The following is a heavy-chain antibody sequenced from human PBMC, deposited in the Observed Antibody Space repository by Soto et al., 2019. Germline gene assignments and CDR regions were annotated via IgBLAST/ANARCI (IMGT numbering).Heavy chain of an antibody. CDR1: GFTFDDNA. CDR2: INWKSDI. J-gene: IGHJ4*02. D-gene: IGHD2-15*01. CDR3: ACIRAACGY. Sequence: GGSLRLSCAVSGFTFDDNAMHWVRQAPEKGLEWVSGINWKSDIGYADSVKGRFTISRDDYTNSVYLQMNRLKTEDTAVYFCACIRAACGYWGPGTLVTVSS. V-gene: IGHV3-9*01.